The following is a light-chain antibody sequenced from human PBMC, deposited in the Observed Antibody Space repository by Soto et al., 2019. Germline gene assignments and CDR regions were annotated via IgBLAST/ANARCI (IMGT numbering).Light chain of an antibody. CDR3: MQALQTGT. V-gene: IGKV2-28*01. CDR2: LGS. Sequence: DIVMTQSPLSLPVTPGEPASISCRSSQSLLHSNGYNSLDWYLQKPGQSPQFLIYLGSNRASGVPDRISGSGSGTDFTLKISREEAEDVGVYYCMQALQTGTFGGGTKVEIK. CDR1: QSLLHSNGYNS. J-gene: IGKJ4*01.